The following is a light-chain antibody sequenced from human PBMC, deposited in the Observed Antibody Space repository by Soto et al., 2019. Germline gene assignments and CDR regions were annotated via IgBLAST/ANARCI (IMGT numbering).Light chain of an antibody. CDR3: QQYRTSPLN. Sequence: EIVLTQSPGTLSLSPGERATLSCRTSQSVRSSHLAWYQQKSGQAPRLLIYGASSRATGIPDRFSGSGSGTDFTLTISRLEPDDFAVYHCQQYRTSPLNLGGGTKVDSK. J-gene: IGKJ4*01. CDR2: GAS. V-gene: IGKV3-20*01. CDR1: QSVRSSH.